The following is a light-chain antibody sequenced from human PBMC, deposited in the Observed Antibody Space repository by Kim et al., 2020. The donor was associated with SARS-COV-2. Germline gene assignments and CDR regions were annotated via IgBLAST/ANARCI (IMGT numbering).Light chain of an antibody. J-gene: IGLJ2*01. CDR3: SSYRGNSNFV. CDR1: SSDVGDYNY. V-gene: IGLV2-8*01. CDR2: EVS. Sequence: QSVTLSCTGTSSDVGDYNYVSWYQQHPGKVPKLMIFEVSTRPSGVPDRFSGSKSGNTASLTVSGLQAEDEADYYCSSYRGNSNFVFGGGTKVTVL.